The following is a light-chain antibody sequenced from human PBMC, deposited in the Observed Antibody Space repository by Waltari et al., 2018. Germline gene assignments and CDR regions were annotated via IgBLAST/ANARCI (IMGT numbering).Light chain of an antibody. CDR2: WAS. Sequence: DIVMTQSPDSLAVSLGEGATINCKSSQSVLYSSNSQNYLAWYQQKPGQPPKLLIYWASTRESGVPDRFSGSESGTDFTLTISSLQAEDVAVYYCQQYYSTPWTFGQGTKVEIK. CDR3: QQYYSTPWT. J-gene: IGKJ1*01. CDR1: QSVLYSSNSQNY. V-gene: IGKV4-1*01.